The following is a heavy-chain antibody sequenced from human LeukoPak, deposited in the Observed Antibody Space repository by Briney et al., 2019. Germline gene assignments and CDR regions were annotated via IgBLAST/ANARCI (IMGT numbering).Heavy chain of an antibody. CDR3: ARDYYDSSGYYRY. V-gene: IGHV3-7*01. CDR1: GFTFSSYW. Sequence: GGSLRLSCAASGFTFSSYWMSWVRQAPGKGLEWVANIKQDGSGKYYVDSVKGRFTISRDNAKNSLYLQMNSLRAEDTAVYYCARDYYDSSGYYRYWGQGTLVTVSS. D-gene: IGHD3-22*01. CDR2: IKQDGSGK. J-gene: IGHJ4*02.